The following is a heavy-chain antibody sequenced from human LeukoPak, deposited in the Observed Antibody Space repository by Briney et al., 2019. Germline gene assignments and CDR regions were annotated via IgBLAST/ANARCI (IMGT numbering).Heavy chain of an antibody. V-gene: IGHV3-30*18. CDR2: ISHDGYNK. Sequence: PGGSLRLSCAASGFTFRNYDMHWVRQPPGKGLEWVAAISHDGYNKYYGNSVKVRFTVSRDNSKNTLYLQMNSLRAEDTAVYHCVKVWSPLVGVKRPAHLDSWGQGTLVSVSS. CDR1: GFTFRNYD. D-gene: IGHD1-26*01. CDR3: VKVWSPLVGVKRPAHLDS. J-gene: IGHJ4*02.